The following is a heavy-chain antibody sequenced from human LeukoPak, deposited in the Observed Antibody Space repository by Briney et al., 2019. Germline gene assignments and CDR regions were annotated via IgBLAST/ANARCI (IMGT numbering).Heavy chain of an antibody. Sequence: GGSLRLSCAASGFTFSSYAMTWVRPAPGKGLEWVSCISGYGDSTHYAESVKGQFTISRDNSQNTLFLQTNRLRVEDTAIYYCAKDSYVSGRPLHPCDVWGQGTMVTVSS. V-gene: IGHV3-23*01. J-gene: IGHJ3*01. CDR2: ISGYGDST. D-gene: IGHD3-10*01. CDR1: GFTFSSYA. CDR3: AKDSYVSGRPLHPCDV.